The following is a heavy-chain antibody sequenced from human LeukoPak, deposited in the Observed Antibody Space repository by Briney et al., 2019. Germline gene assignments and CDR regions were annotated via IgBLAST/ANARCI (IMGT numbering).Heavy chain of an antibody. CDR1: GVSISSYY. D-gene: IGHD5-12*01. J-gene: IGHJ6*02. Sequence: PSETLSLTCTVSGVSISSYYWSWIRQPPGKGLEWIGYTYDSGSTNYNPSLKSRVTISVDTSKNQFSLKPSSVTAADTAVYYCARGGSGYDSFYYYGMDVWGQGTTVTVSS. V-gene: IGHV4-59*01. CDR2: TYDSGST. CDR3: ARGGSGYDSFYYYGMDV.